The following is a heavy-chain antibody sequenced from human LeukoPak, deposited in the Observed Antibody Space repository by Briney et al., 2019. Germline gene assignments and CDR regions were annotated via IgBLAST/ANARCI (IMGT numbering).Heavy chain of an antibody. CDR1: GYTFTSYA. J-gene: IGHJ1*01. D-gene: IGHD2-15*01. CDR3: ARGRITVSNFQH. Sequence: ASVKVSCKASGYTFTSYAMHWVRQAPGQRLEWMGWINAGNGNTKYSQKFQGRVTITRDTSASTAYMELSSLRSEDTAVYYCARGRITVSNFQHWGQGTLVTVSS. CDR2: INAGNGNT. V-gene: IGHV1-3*01.